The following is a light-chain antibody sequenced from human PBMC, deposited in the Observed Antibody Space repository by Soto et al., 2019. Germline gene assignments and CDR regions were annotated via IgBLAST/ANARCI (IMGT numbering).Light chain of an antibody. V-gene: IGKV3-15*01. CDR1: QSVSSS. J-gene: IGKJ1*01. Sequence: ENVLTQSPATLSLSPGERATLSCRASQSVSSSLAWYQQKPGQAPRLLIYDTSTRATGISARFSGSGSGTEFTLTISSLQSEDFGVYYCQQYNNWWTFGQGTKVDIK. CDR2: DTS. CDR3: QQYNNWWT.